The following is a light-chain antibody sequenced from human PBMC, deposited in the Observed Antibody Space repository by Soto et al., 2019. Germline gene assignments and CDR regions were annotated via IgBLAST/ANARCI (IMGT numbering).Light chain of an antibody. Sequence: QSALTQPASVSGSPGQSITISCTGTSSDVGSYNLVSWYQHHPGKAPKLMIYEGSKRPSGVSNRFSGSKSGNTASLTISGLQAEDEADDYCCSYAGSSTWVFGGGTKLTVL. V-gene: IGLV2-23*01. CDR1: SSDVGSYNL. J-gene: IGLJ3*02. CDR2: EGS. CDR3: CSYAGSSTWV.